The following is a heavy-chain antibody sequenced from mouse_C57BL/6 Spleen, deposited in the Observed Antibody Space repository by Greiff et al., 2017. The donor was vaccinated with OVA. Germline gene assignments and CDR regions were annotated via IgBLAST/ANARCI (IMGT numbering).Heavy chain of an antibody. V-gene: IGHV1-59*01. D-gene: IGHD3-2*02. CDR2: IDPSDSYT. CDR1: GYTFTSYW. CDR3: ARHSSGQAWVAY. J-gene: IGHJ3*01. Sequence: QVQLQQPGAELVRPGTSVKLSCKASGYTFTSYWMHWVKQRPGQGLEWIGVIDPSDSYTNYNQKFKGKATLTVDTSSRTAYMQLSSLTSEDSAVYYCARHSSGQAWVAYWGQGTLVTVSA.